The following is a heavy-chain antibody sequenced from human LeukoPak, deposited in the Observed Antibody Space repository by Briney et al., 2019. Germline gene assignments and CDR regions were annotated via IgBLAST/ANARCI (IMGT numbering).Heavy chain of an antibody. V-gene: IGHV4-30-2*05. CDR2: IYYSGST. CDR1: GGSISSGGYS. D-gene: IGHD4-23*01. Sequence: SQTLSLTCAVSGGSISSGGYSWSWIRQPPGKGLEWIGYIYYSGSTYYNPSLKSRVTISVDTSKNQFSLKLSSVTAADTAEYYCARDLLNEGNHLDYWGQGTLVTVSS. CDR3: ARDLLNEGNHLDY. J-gene: IGHJ4*02.